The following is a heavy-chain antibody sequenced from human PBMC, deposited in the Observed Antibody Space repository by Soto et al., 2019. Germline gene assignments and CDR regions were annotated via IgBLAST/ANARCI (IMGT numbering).Heavy chain of an antibody. Sequence: SETLSLTCTVSGGSISSYYWSWIRQPPGKGLEWIGYIYYSGSTNYNPSLKSRVTISVDTSKNQFSLKLSSVTAADTAVYYCARGYCSGGSCYSGWFDPWGQGTLVTVSS. CDR3: ARGYCSGGSCYSGWFDP. J-gene: IGHJ5*02. CDR2: IYYSGST. D-gene: IGHD2-15*01. CDR1: GGSISSYY. V-gene: IGHV4-59*01.